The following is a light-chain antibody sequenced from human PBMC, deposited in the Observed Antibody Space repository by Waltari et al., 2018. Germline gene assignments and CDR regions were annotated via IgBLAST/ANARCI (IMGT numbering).Light chain of an antibody. CDR1: SGHSSNV. CDR2: VNSDGSH. J-gene: IGLJ3*02. Sequence: QLVVTQSPSASASLGASVKLTCTLSSGHSSNVIAWLQQHPERGPRYLMKVNSDGSHSKGAEFPDRFSGSSSGAERYLTISNLQSEDEADYYCQTGGHGTWVFGGGTKLTVL. CDR3: QTGGHGTWV. V-gene: IGLV4-69*01.